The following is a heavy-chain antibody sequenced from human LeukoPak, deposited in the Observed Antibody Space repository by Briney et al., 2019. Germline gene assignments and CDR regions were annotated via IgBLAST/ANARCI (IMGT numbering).Heavy chain of an antibody. CDR3: ARDGEGYFDY. Sequence: SETLSLTCTVSGGSISSYYWSWLRQPPGKGLEWIGYIYYSGSTNYNPSLKSRVTISVDTSKNQFSLKLSSVTAADTAVYYCARDGEGYFDYWGQGTLVTVSS. V-gene: IGHV4-59*01. CDR1: GGSISSYY. CDR2: IYYSGST. J-gene: IGHJ4*02.